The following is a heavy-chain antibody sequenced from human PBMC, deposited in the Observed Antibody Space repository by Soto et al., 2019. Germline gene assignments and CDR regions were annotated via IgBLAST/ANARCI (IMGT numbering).Heavy chain of an antibody. Sequence: PVGSLRLSCVASGLNFSSYGMHWVRQTPGKGLEWVALITSDGSFEFYDVSVKGRFTISRDNSKTTLYLQMTSLRPEDAAVYYCASRGSFDSWGQGTLVTVS. V-gene: IGHV3-30*02. J-gene: IGHJ4*02. CDR3: ASRGSFDS. CDR2: ITSDGSFE. CDR1: GLNFSSYG.